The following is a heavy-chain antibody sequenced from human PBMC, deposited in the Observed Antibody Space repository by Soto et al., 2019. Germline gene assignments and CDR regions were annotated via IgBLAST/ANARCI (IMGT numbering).Heavy chain of an antibody. V-gene: IGHV3-30*18. J-gene: IGHJ4*02. CDR3: AKAARKYYFDY. CDR1: GFTFSSYG. CDR2: ISYDGSNK. Sequence: GGSLRLSCAASGFTFSSYGMHWVRQAPGKGLVWVAVISYDGSNKYYADSVKGRFTISRDNFKNTLYLQMNSLRAEDTVVYYCAKAARKYYFDYWGQGTLGTVSS.